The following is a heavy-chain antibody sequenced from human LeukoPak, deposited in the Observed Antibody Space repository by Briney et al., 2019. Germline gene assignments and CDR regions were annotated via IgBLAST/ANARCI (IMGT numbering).Heavy chain of an antibody. Sequence: PGGSLRLSCAASGFTFDEYAMSWARQAPGKGLEWVSDINWNGGDTGYADSVRGRFTISRDNAKNSLFLQMNSLRVEDTAVYYCARVLRYCSGGNCYSGGLGYMEVWGKGTTVTISS. V-gene: IGHV3-20*04. CDR3: ARVLRYCSGGNCYSGGLGYMEV. J-gene: IGHJ6*03. D-gene: IGHD2-15*01. CDR2: INWNGGDT. CDR1: GFTFDEYA.